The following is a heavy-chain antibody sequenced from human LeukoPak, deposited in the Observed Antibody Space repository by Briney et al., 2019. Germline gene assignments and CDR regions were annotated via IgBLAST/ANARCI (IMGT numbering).Heavy chain of an antibody. CDR1: GFTFSSYS. J-gene: IGHJ1*01. D-gene: IGHD5-12*01. V-gene: IGHV3-21*01. Sequence: GGSLRLSCAASGFTFSSYSMNWVRQAPGKGLEWVSSISSSCSYIYYADSVKGRFTISRDNAKNSLYLQMNSLRAEDTAVYYCARDHESMVATAPTSEYFQHWGQGTLVTVSS. CDR3: ARDHESMVATAPTSEYFQH. CDR2: ISSSCSYI.